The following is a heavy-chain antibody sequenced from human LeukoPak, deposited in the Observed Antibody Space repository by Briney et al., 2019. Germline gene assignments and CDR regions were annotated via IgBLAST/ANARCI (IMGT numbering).Heavy chain of an antibody. CDR1: GGSLSSYY. J-gene: IGHJ4*02. CDR2: IYSSGST. D-gene: IGHD4-17*01. Sequence: PSETLSLTCTVSGGSLSSYYWSWIRQPPGKGLEWIGYIYSSGSTNYNPSLKSRVTISVDTSKNQFSLKLSSVSAADTAVYYCASAQRLRVSYLDYWGQGTLVTVSS. CDR3: ASAQRLRVSYLDY. V-gene: IGHV4-59*01.